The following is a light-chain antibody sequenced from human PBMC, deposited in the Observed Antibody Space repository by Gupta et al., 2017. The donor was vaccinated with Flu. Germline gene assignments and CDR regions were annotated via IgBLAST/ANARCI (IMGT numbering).Light chain of an antibody. CDR2: GAS. V-gene: IGKV3-15*01. CDR1: QSVSSN. CDR3: QQDNNWPTT. J-gene: IGKJ1*01. Sequence: EIVMTQSPATLSVSPGERATLSCRASQSVSSNLAWYQQKPGQAPRLLIHGASTRATGIPARFSGSGSGTEFTLTISSLQSEDFAVYYCQQDNNWPTTFGQGTKVEIK.